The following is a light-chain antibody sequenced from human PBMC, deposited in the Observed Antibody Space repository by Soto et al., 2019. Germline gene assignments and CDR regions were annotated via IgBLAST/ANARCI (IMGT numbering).Light chain of an antibody. CDR3: QQRSNWPLYT. Sequence: EIVLTQSPATLSLSPGERATLSCRASQSVSSYLAWYQQKPGQAPRLLIYDASNRATGIPARFSGSGSGTDFTPPTSSLLPEDFAVYYCQQRSNWPLYTFGQGTKLDIK. CDR2: DAS. J-gene: IGKJ2*01. V-gene: IGKV3-11*01. CDR1: QSVSSY.